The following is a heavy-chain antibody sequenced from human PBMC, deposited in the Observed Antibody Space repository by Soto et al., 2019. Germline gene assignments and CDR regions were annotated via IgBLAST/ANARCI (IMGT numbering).Heavy chain of an antibody. V-gene: IGHV3-74*01. J-gene: IGHJ5*01. CDR2: INSDGSST. D-gene: IGHD6-19*01. CDR1: GFTFSSYW. Sequence: EVQLVESGGGLVQPGGSLRLSCAASGFTFSSYWMHWVRQAPGKGLVWVSRINSDGSSTSYADSVKGRFTSSRDNAKNTRYLQMNSLRAEDTAVYYCAVAVAGPTAIGSWGQGTLVTVSS. CDR3: AVAVAGPTAIGS.